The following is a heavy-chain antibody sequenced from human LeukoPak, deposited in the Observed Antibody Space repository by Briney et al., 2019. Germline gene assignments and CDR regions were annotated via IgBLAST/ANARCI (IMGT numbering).Heavy chain of an antibody. Sequence: SQTLSLTCAVSGGSISSDGHSWSWIRQPPGKGLEWIGYIYHSGSTYYNPSLKSRATISVDRSKNHFSLNLSSATAADTAVYYCARGSGGIYYGGIDYWGQGTLVIVSS. V-gene: IGHV4-30-2*01. D-gene: IGHD1-26*01. CDR3: ARGSGGIYYGGIDY. J-gene: IGHJ4*02. CDR1: GGSISSDGHS. CDR2: IYHSGST.